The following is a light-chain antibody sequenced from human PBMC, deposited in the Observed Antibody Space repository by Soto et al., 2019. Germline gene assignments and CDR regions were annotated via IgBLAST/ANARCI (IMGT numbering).Light chain of an antibody. Sequence: QSALTQPASVSGSPGQSITISCIGTNSDVGAYKYVSWYQQQPDKAPKLIIYEVSNRPSGVSSRFSGSKSGNTASLTISGLQAEDEGDYYCSSYRSSTTFVFGTGTQLTVL. CDR2: EVS. V-gene: IGLV2-14*01. J-gene: IGLJ7*01. CDR3: SSYRSSTTFV. CDR1: NSDVGAYKY.